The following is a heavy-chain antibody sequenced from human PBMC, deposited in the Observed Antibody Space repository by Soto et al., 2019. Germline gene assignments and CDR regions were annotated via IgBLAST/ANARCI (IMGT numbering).Heavy chain of an antibody. Sequence: PGGSLRLSCAASGFTFSSYAMHWVRQAPGKGLEWVAVISYDGSNKYYADSVKGRFTISRDNSKNTLYLQMNSLRAEDTAVYYCAKGTARIPSNYYYYMDVWGKGTTVTVSS. V-gene: IGHV3-30-3*01. J-gene: IGHJ6*03. CDR1: GFTFSSYA. CDR3: AKGTARIPSNYYYYMDV. CDR2: ISYDGSNK. D-gene: IGHD5-18*01.